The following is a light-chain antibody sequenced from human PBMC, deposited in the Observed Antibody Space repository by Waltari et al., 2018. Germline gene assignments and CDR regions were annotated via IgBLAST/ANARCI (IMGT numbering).Light chain of an antibody. V-gene: IGKV1-39*01. J-gene: IGKJ1*01. CDR1: QSISSY. Sequence: DIHMTQSPSSLSASVGDRVTITCRASQSISSYLSWYQQKPGRAPKLLIYAASSLESGVPSRFSGSGSGRDFTLIISSLQPEDFATYSCQQSYSQTRTFGQGTKVEI. CDR3: QQSYSQTRT. CDR2: AAS.